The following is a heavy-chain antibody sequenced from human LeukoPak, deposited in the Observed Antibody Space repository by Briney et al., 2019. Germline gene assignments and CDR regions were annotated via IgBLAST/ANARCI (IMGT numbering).Heavy chain of an antibody. D-gene: IGHD3-22*01. V-gene: IGHV4-59*12. Sequence: PSETLSLTCTVSGGSISSYYWSWVRQPPGKGLEYIGYIQHSGSTNYNPSLKSRVTISVDASKNQFSLRLSSVTAADTAVYYCAREKPPYYDIDYWGQGTLVTVSS. CDR2: IQHSGST. CDR3: AREKPPYYDIDY. CDR1: GGSISSYY. J-gene: IGHJ4*02.